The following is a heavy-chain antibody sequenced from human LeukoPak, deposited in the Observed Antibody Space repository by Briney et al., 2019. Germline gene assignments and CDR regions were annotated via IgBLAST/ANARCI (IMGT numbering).Heavy chain of an antibody. Sequence: GGSLRLSCAASGFAFSDYFMTWVRQAPGKGLEWISYMSTSGSNTFYAASVKGRFTISRDNVKNLVYLQMNSLRVEDTAFYYCARAPNTVTALDYWGQGTLVTVSS. D-gene: IGHD4-17*01. V-gene: IGHV3-11*04. J-gene: IGHJ4*02. CDR3: ARAPNTVTALDY. CDR2: MSTSGSNT. CDR1: GFAFSDYF.